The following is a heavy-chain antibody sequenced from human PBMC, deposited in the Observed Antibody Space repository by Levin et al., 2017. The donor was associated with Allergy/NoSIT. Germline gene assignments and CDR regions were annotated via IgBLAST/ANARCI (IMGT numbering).Heavy chain of an antibody. J-gene: IGHJ4*02. V-gene: IGHV5-51*01. CDR2: IYPGDSDT. CDR3: ARRPSGYCATTTCYFDS. Sequence: GESLKISCKGSGYSFTNYWIGWVRQMPGKGLEWMGIIYPGDSDTRYSPSFQGQVTISADKSISTAYLQWSSLKASDTAMYYCARRPSGYCATTTCYFDSWGQGTLVTVSS. D-gene: IGHD2-2*01. CDR1: GYSFTNYW.